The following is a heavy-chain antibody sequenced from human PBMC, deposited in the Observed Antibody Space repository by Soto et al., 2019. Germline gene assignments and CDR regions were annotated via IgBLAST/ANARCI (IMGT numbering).Heavy chain of an antibody. D-gene: IGHD1-7*01. V-gene: IGHV3-23*01. Sequence: GGSLRLSCAASGFTFSSYAMSWVRQAPGKGLEWVSAISGSGGSTYYADSVKGRFTISRDNSKNTLYLQMNSLRAEDTAVYYCAKDYGDWNYSGRPIDYWGQGTLVTVSS. CDR3: AKDYGDWNYSGRPIDY. J-gene: IGHJ4*02. CDR1: GFTFSSYA. CDR2: ISGSGGST.